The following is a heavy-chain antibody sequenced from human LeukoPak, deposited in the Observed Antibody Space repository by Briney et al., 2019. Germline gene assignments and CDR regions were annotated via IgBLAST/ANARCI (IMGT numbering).Heavy chain of an antibody. CDR2: INRGGDT. CDR1: GGSFSGHY. J-gene: IGHJ5*02. CDR3: ARDRAEGGGYWFDP. D-gene: IGHD5-12*01. Sequence: PSETLSLTCAVSGGSFSGHYWSWIRQPPGMGLQWIGEINRGGDTNYNPSLKSRVTISLDTSKNQFSLKLTSVTAADTAVYYCARDRAEGGGYWFDPWGQGTLVTVSS. V-gene: IGHV4-34*01.